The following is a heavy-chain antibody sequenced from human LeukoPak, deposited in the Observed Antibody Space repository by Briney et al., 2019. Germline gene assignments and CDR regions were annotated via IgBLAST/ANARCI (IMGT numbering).Heavy chain of an antibody. CDR3: ARRGGAYYSSYAY. Sequence: SETLSLTCTVSGGSISSSSYYWDWIRQPPGKGLDWIGSIYDSGTAYYNPSLKSRVTMSVDTSKNHFSLKLSSVTAADTAVYYCARRGGAYYSSYAYWGQGTLVTVSS. V-gene: IGHV4-39*02. J-gene: IGHJ4*02. CDR1: GGSISSSSYY. D-gene: IGHD3-22*01. CDR2: IYDSGTA.